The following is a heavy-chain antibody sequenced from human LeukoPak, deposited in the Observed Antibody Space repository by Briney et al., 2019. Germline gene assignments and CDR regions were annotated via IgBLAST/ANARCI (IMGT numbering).Heavy chain of an antibody. J-gene: IGHJ4*02. CDR1: EFTLSNYW. Sequence: PGGSLRLSCAGAEFTLSNYWMSWVRQAPGEGLEWVPALSDSGASTHYADSVKGRFTISRDNSKNTLYLQMNSLRAEDTAVYYCAKCSGYSYSYPFDYWGQGTLVTVSS. D-gene: IGHD5-18*01. CDR3: AKCSGYSYSYPFDY. CDR2: LSDSGAST. V-gene: IGHV3-23*01.